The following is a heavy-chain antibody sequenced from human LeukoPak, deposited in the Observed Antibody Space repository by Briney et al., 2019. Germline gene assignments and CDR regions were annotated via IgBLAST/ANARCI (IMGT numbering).Heavy chain of an antibody. CDR3: AGGVTYFFGSGSSDMDV. CDR1: GYTLTESS. J-gene: IGHJ6*02. V-gene: IGHV1-24*01. CDR2: FDLEDGET. D-gene: IGHD3-10*01. Sequence: ASVKVSCMVSGYTLTESSMHWVRQAPGKGLEWMGGFDLEDGETIYAQKFQGRVTMTEDTSTDTAYMELSSLRSEDTAVYYCAGGVTYFFGSGSSDMDVWGQGTTVTVSS.